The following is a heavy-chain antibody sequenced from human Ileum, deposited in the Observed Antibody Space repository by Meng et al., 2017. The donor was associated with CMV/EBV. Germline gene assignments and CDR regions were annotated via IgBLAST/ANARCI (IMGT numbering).Heavy chain of an antibody. Sequence: GGPLRLSCAASGFNFGSYWMHWVRQAPGKGLMWVSRINSDGSTTTYGDSVKGRFTISRDNAKNTLYLQMNSLRVEDRGVYYCTRENSGRAMDVWGQGTTVTVSS. J-gene: IGHJ6*02. CDR1: GFNFGSYW. CDR3: TRENSGRAMDV. CDR2: INSDGSTT. D-gene: IGHD3-10*01. V-gene: IGHV3-74*01.